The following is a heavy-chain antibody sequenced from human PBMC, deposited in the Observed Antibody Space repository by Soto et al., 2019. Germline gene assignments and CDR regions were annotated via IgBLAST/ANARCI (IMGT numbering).Heavy chain of an antibody. CDR3: ARDLGYYETSGYQGLDP. CDR2: IIPIFGTA. Sequence: QVHLVQSGAEVKKPGSSVRVSCKASGGTFSNYAISWVRQAPGQGLEWMGGIIPIFGTANYAQKFQGRVTTTADKSTSTAYMELSSLRSEDTAVYYCARDLGYYETSGYQGLDPWGQGTLVTVSS. D-gene: IGHD3-22*01. CDR1: GGTFSNYA. J-gene: IGHJ5*02. V-gene: IGHV1-69*06.